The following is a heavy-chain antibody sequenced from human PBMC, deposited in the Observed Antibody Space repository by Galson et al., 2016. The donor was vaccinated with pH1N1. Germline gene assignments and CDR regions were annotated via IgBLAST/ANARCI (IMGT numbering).Heavy chain of an antibody. V-gene: IGHV5-51*03. Sequence: QSGAEVKKPGESLKISCKASGYSFTRYWIAWVRQVPGKGLEWVGVVNPGGSTIRYSPPFQGQVTISSDKSINTAYLPWIRLKASDTATYYCARQYDFGDYRGDAFDIWGRGTMVIVSS. CDR1: GYSFTRYW. D-gene: IGHD4-17*01. CDR3: ARQYDFGDYRGDAFDI. J-gene: IGHJ3*02. CDR2: VNPGGSTI.